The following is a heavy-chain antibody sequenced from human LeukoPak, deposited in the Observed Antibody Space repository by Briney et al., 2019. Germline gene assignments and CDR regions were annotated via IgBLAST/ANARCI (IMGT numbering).Heavy chain of an antibody. CDR2: IYYTGST. J-gene: IGHJ4*02. CDR1: GGSISSGSFY. D-gene: IGHD3-22*01. Sequence: SETLSLTCTVSGGSISSGSFYWGWIRQPPGKGLEWIGNIYYTGSTYYNPSLKSRVTISVDTSKNQFSLKLSSVTAADAAVYYCARRQFYSDRSGYKQTAHFDYWGQGTLVTVSS. CDR3: ARRQFYSDRSGYKQTAHFDY. V-gene: IGHV4-39*01.